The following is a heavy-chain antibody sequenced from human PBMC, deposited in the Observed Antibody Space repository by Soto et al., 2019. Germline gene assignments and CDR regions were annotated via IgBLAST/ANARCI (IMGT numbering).Heavy chain of an antibody. J-gene: IGHJ5*02. CDR2: INTSGGST. D-gene: IGHD3-10*01. CDR1: GYTFTSYY. Sequence: ASVKVSCKASGYTFTSYYMHWVGQAPGQGLEWMGIINTSGGSTSYAQKFQGRVTMTRDTSTSTVYMELSSLRSEDTAVYYCAGDRVLQNWFDPWGQGTLVTVSS. V-gene: IGHV1-46*01. CDR3: AGDRVLQNWFDP.